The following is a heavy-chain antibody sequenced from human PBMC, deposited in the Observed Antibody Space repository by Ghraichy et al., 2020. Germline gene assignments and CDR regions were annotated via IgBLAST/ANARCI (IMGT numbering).Heavy chain of an antibody. J-gene: IGHJ3*02. D-gene: IGHD3-22*01. CDR2: IYWDDDK. CDR3: ASPNPYYYDSSGYAFDI. V-gene: IGHV2-5*02. Sequence: SGPTLVKPTQTLTLTCTFSGFSLSTSGVGVGWIRQPPGKALEWLALIYWDDDKRYSPSLKSRLTITKDTSKNQVVLTMTNMDPVDTATYYCASPNPYYYDSSGYAFDIWAKGQWSPSLQ. CDR1: GFSLSTSGVG.